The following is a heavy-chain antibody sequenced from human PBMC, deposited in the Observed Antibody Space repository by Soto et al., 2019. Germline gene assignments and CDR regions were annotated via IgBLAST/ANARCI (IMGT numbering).Heavy chain of an antibody. Sequence: GASVKVSCKASGYTFTTYAMHWVRQAPGQRLEWMGWINAGNGNTKYSQKLQGRVTITRDTSASTAYMELSSLRSEDTAVYYCARESSSWSNYYFDYWGQGTLVTVSS. CDR1: GYTFTTYA. CDR3: ARESSSWSNYYFDY. V-gene: IGHV1-3*01. CDR2: INAGNGNT. D-gene: IGHD6-13*01. J-gene: IGHJ4*02.